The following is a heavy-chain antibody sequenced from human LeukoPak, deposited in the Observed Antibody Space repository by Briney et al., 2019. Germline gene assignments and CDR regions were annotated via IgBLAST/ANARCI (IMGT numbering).Heavy chain of an antibody. CDR2: ISDSGGST. D-gene: IGHD3-10*01. CDR3: ASRNFYGSGSYQYYFDY. CDR1: GFTFSSYG. J-gene: IGHJ4*02. Sequence: QPGGSLRLSCAASGFTFSSYGMHWVRQAPGKGLEWVSAISDSGGSTYYADSVKGRFTVSRDNSKNTLYPQVNSLRAEDTAIYYCASRNFYGSGSYQYYFDYWGQGTLVTVSS. V-gene: IGHV3-23*01.